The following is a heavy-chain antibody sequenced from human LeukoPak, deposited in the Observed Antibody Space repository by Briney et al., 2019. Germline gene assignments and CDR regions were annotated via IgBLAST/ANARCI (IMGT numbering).Heavy chain of an antibody. CDR3: ARDLYYYDSSAYPPTWFDP. J-gene: IGHJ5*02. CDR1: GYFISSGYY. CDR2: IYHGGSP. D-gene: IGHD3-22*01. V-gene: IGHV4-38-2*02. Sequence: SETLSLTCTVSGYFISSGYYWGWIRQPPGKGLEWIGSIYHGGSPYYNPSPKSRVTISVDTSMNRFSLKLNSVTAADTAVYYCARDLYYYDSSAYPPTWFDPWGQGILVTVSS.